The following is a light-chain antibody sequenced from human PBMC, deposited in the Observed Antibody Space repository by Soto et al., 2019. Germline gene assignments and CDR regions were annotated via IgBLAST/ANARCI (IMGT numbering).Light chain of an antibody. CDR1: QHVTTTY. CDR3: QQYDSSFT. CDR2: GAS. Sequence: IVLTQSPATLSLSPGERATLSCTASQHVTTTYIAWYQQKFGQAPRLLIYGASTRATGTPDRFTGGGFGTDFTLTISRVEPEDFAVDYCQQYDSSFTFGGGNKVEMK. V-gene: IGKV3-20*01. J-gene: IGKJ4*01.